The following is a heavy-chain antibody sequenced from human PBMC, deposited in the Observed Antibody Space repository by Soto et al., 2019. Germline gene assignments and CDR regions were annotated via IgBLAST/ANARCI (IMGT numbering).Heavy chain of an antibody. CDR1: GGSISNYY. D-gene: IGHD3-3*01. CDR2: VYTTGST. J-gene: IGHJ4*02. Sequence: QVQLQESGPGLVKPSGTLSLTCTVSGGSISNYYWSWIRQPAGKGLEWIGRVYTTGSTNYSPSLKSRVTMSVDTSKNQFSLKLSSVTAADTAVYYCARGFGDFWSGYLDYWGQGTLVTVSS. CDR3: ARGFGDFWSGYLDY. V-gene: IGHV4-4*07.